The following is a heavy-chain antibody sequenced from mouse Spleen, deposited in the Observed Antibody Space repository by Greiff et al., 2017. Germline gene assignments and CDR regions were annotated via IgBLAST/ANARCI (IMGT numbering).Heavy chain of an antibody. V-gene: IGHV1-69*01. J-gene: IGHJ4*01. CDR3: ASPSYYGNYDVYAMDY. Sequence: QVQLQQPGAELVMPGASVKLSCKASGYTFTSYWMHWVKQRPGQGLEWIGEIDPSDSYTNYNQKFKGKATLTVDKSSSTAYMQLSSLTSEDSAVYYCASPSYYGNYDVYAMDYRGQGTSVTVSS. CDR1: GYTFTSYW. CDR2: IDPSDSYT. D-gene: IGHD2-10*01.